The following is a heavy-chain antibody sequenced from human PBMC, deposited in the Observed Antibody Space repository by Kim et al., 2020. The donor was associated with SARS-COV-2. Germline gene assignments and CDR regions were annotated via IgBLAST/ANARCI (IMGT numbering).Heavy chain of an antibody. CDR2: IWYDGSNK. V-gene: IGHV3-33*06. Sequence: GGSLRLSCAASGFTFSSYAMHWVRQAPGKGLEWVAVIWYDGSNKYYADSVKGRFTISRDNSKNTLYLQMNSLRAEDTAVYYCAKDLRAEMATYFDYWGQGTLVTVSS. J-gene: IGHJ4*02. CDR3: AKDLRAEMATYFDY. CDR1: GFTFSSYA. D-gene: IGHD5-12*01.